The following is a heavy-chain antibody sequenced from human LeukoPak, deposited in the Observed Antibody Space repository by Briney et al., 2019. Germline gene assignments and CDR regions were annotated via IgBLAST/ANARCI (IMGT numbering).Heavy chain of an antibody. CDR2: ISSSGSTI. J-gene: IGHJ4*02. D-gene: IGHD4-23*01. CDR1: GLTFSSYE. CDR3: ARDYGGSSPFDY. Sequence: GGSLRLSCAASGLTFSSYEMHWVRQAPGKGLEWVSYISSSGSTIYYADSVKGRFTISRDNAKNSLYLQMNSLRAEDTAVYYCARDYGGSSPFDYWGQGTLVTVSS. V-gene: IGHV3-48*03.